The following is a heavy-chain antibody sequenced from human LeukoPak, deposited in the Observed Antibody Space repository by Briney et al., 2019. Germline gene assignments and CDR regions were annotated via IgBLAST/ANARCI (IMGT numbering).Heavy chain of an antibody. Sequence: GGSLRLSCAASGFTFSNFGMNWVRQAPGEGLEWVSIITSGVGITYYADSVKGRFTISRDNSENTLYLQMNSLRAEDTAVYYCAKGDYYDFDYWGQGTLVTVSS. J-gene: IGHJ4*02. D-gene: IGHD3-10*01. CDR1: GFTFSNFG. CDR2: ITSGVGIT. CDR3: AKGDYYDFDY. V-gene: IGHV3-23*01.